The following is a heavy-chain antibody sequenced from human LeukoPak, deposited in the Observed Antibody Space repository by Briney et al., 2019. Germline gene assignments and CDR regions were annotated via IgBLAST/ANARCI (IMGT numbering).Heavy chain of an antibody. CDR2: IYYSGST. CDR1: GGSISSGGYY. J-gene: IGHJ3*02. D-gene: IGHD3-22*01. Sequence: SQTLSLTCTVSGGSISSGGYYWSWIRQHPGKGLEWIGYIYYSGSTYYNPSLESRVTISVDTSKNQFSLKLSSVTAADTAVYYCAAPSDYYDSSGYYYPLAFDIWGQGTMVTVSS. V-gene: IGHV4-31*03. CDR3: AAPSDYYDSSGYYYPLAFDI.